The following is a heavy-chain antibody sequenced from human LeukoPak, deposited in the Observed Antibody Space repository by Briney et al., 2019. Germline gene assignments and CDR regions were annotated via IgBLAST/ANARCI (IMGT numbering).Heavy chain of an antibody. V-gene: IGHV3-48*03. J-gene: IGHJ4*02. Sequence: GGSLRLSCAPSGFTFSSYEINWVRQAPGKGLEWVSYISSSGSTIYYADSVKGRFTISRDNAKNSLYLQMNSLRAEDTAVYYCAVATIKDYFDYWGQGTLVTVSS. D-gene: IGHD5-24*01. CDR1: GFTFSSYE. CDR2: ISSSGSTI. CDR3: AVATIKDYFDY.